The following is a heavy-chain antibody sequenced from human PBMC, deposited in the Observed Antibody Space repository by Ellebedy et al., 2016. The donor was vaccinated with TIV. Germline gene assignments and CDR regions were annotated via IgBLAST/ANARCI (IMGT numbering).Heavy chain of an antibody. CDR1: GVSISSSSYY. V-gene: IGHV4-39*01. J-gene: IGHJ6*03. Sequence: SETLSLXCTVSGVSISSSSYYWGCPRQPPGKGLEWIGSIYYSGSTYYNPSLKSRVTISVDTSKNQFSLKLSSVTAADTAVYYCARGARYYYYKDVWGKGTTVTVSS. CDR3: ARGARYYYYKDV. CDR2: IYYSGST.